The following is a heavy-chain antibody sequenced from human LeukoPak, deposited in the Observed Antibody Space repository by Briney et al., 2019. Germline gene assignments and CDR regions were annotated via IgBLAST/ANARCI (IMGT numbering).Heavy chain of an antibody. J-gene: IGHJ6*02. Sequence: ASVKVSCKASGYTFTGYYMHWVRQAPGQGLEWMGWINPNSGGTNYAQKFQGRVTMTRDTSISTAYMELSRLRSDDTAVYYCARVGGATVTTDYDYYGKDVWGQGTTVTVSS. V-gene: IGHV1-2*02. CDR1: GYTFTGYY. D-gene: IGHD4-17*01. CDR2: INPNSGGT. CDR3: ARVGGATVTTDYDYYGKDV.